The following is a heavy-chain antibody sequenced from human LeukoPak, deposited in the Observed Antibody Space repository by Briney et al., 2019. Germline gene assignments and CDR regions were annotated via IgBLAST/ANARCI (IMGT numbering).Heavy chain of an antibody. V-gene: IGHV4-30-2*01. Sequence: SQTLSLTCAVSGGSISSGGYSWSWIRQPPGKGLEWIGYIYHSGSTYYNPSLKSRVTISVDRSKNQFSLKLSSVTAADTAVYYCASSSSSSFDYWGQGTLVTVSS. CDR1: GGSISSGGYS. D-gene: IGHD6-6*01. CDR2: IYHSGST. J-gene: IGHJ4*02. CDR3: ASSSSSSFDY.